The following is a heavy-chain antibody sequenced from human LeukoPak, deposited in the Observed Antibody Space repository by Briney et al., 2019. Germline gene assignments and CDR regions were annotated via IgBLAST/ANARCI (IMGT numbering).Heavy chain of an antibody. CDR1: GYTFTSYG. J-gene: IGHJ3*02. Sequence: GASVKVSCKASGYTFTSYGISWVRQAPGQGLEWMGWINTNTGNPTYAQGFTGRFVFSLDTSVSTAYLQISSLKAEDTAVYYCARVVTKDVRGDAFDIWGQGTMVTVSS. D-gene: IGHD3-10*02. CDR3: ARVVTKDVRGDAFDI. CDR2: INTNTGNP. V-gene: IGHV7-4-1*02.